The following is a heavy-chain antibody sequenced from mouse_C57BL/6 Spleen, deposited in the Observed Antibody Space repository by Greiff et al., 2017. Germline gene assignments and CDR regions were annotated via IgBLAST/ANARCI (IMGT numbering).Heavy chain of an antibody. Sequence: VQRVESGAELVRPGTSVKVSCTASGYAFTDYLIEWVKQRPGQGLEWIGVINPGGGGTNYNEKFKGKATLTADKSSSTAYMQLSSLTSEDSAVYFCARSQLMLPYFDYWGQGTTLTVSS. CDR1: GYAFTDYL. D-gene: IGHD3-2*02. CDR3: ARSQLMLPYFDY. CDR2: INPGGGGT. V-gene: IGHV1-54*01. J-gene: IGHJ2*01.